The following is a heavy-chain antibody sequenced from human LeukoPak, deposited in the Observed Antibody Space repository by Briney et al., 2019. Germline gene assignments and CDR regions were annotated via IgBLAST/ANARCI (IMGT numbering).Heavy chain of an antibody. J-gene: IGHJ4*02. CDR2: IYSGGST. D-gene: IGHD3-22*01. CDR3: ARGVDYYDSLYYFDY. CDR1: GFTVSSNY. V-gene: IGHV3-53*01. Sequence: PGGSLRLSCAASGFTVSSNYMSWVRQAPGKGLEWVSVIYSGGSTYYADSVKGRFTISRDNSKNTLYLQMNSLRAEDTAVYYCARGVDYYDSLYYFDYWGQGTLVTVSS.